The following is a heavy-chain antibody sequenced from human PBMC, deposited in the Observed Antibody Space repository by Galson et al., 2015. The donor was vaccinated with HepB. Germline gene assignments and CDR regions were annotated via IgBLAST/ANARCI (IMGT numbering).Heavy chain of an antibody. Sequence: SLRLSCAASGFTFNSFGMNWVRQAPGKGLEWVSYISRSGDTIYYTDSVKGRFSISRDNAKDSLYLQMNSVRAEDTAVYWCARDGEPYYSLYFDLWGRGTLVTVSS. J-gene: IGHJ2*01. CDR3: ARDGEPYYSLYFDL. D-gene: IGHD1-26*01. CDR2: ISRSGDTI. V-gene: IGHV3-48*01. CDR1: GFTFNSFG.